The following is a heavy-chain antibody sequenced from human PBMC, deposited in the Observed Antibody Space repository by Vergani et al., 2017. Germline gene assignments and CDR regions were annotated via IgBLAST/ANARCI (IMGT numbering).Heavy chain of an antibody. CDR3: ARDLKSDRSGYYYVPQPFDY. CDR1: GFTFSSYW. J-gene: IGHJ4*02. Sequence: EVQLVESGGGLVQPGGSLRLSCAASGFTFSSYWMHWVRHAPGKGLVWVSRINSDGSSTSYADSVKGRFTISRDNAKNTLYLQMNSLRAEDTAVYYCARDLKSDRSGYYYVPQPFDYWGQGTLVTVSS. D-gene: IGHD3-22*01. V-gene: IGHV3-74*01. CDR2: INSDGSST.